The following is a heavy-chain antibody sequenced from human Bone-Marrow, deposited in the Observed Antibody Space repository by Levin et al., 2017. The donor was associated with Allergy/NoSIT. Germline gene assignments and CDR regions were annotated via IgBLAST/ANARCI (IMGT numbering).Heavy chain of an antibody. Sequence: GESLKISCAASGFTFSSYAMSWVRQAPGKGLEWVSAISGSGGSTYYADSVKGRFTISRDNSKNTLYLQMNSLRAEDTAVYYCAKDLYYYDSSGYYSAFDIWGQGTMVTVSS. CDR3: AKDLYYYDSSGYYSAFDI. CDR1: GFTFSSYA. CDR2: ISGSGGST. D-gene: IGHD3-22*01. V-gene: IGHV3-23*01. J-gene: IGHJ3*02.